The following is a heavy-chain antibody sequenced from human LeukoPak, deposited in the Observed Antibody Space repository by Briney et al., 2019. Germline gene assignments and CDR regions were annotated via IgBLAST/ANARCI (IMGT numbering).Heavy chain of an antibody. J-gene: IGHJ4*02. CDR2: ISYDGSNK. D-gene: IGHD2-15*01. CDR1: GFTFSSYA. V-gene: IGHV3-30-3*02. CDR3: AKIKGGVIAADDY. Sequence: GRSLRLSCAASGFTFSSYAMHWVRQAPGKGLEWVAVISYDGSNKYYADSVKGRFTISRDNSKNTLYLQMNSLRAEDTAVYYCAKIKGGVIAADDYWGQGTLVTVSS.